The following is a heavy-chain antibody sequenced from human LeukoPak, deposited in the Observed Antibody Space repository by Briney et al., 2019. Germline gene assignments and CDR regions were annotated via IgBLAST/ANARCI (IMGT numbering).Heavy chain of an antibody. CDR1: GGSISSSGFY. J-gene: IGHJ4*02. D-gene: IGHD5-24*01. V-gene: IGHV4-61*05. CDR3: ARHETYVEYYFDY. CDR2: IYYSGST. Sequence: PSETLSLTCTVSGGSISSSGFYWGWVRQPPGKGLEWIGYIYYSGSTNYNPSLKSRVTISVDTSKNQFSLKLSSVTAADTAVYYCARHETYVEYYFDYWGQGTLVTVSS.